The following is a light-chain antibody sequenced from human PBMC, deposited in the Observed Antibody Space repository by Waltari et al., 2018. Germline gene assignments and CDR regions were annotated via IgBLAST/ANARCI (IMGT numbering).Light chain of an antibody. CDR3: NSRDSSGNHYVV. Sequence: SSELTQDPAVSVALGQTVRITCQGDSLRNYYASWYQQKPGHDPILVIYGNNNRPSGIPDRFSGSSSGNTASLTITGAQAEDEADYYCNSRDSSGNHYVVFGGGTKLTVL. V-gene: IGLV3-19*01. CDR1: SLRNYY. CDR2: GNN. J-gene: IGLJ2*01.